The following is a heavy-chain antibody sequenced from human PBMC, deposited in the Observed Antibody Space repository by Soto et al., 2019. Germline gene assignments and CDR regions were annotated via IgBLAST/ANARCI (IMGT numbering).Heavy chain of an antibody. CDR3: ARQETYDYGDY. Sequence: GESLKISCKGSGDSFTYYWIAWVRQMPGKGLEWMGKIDPGDSYTNYSPSFQGHVTISADKSISSAYLQWSSLRASDTAKYYCARQETYDYGDYWGPGTLVTVSS. CDR2: IDPGDSYT. V-gene: IGHV5-10-1*01. J-gene: IGHJ4*02. D-gene: IGHD4-17*01. CDR1: GDSFTYYW.